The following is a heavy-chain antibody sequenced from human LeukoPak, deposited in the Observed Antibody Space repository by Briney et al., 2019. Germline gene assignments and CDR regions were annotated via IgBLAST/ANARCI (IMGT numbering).Heavy chain of an antibody. CDR3: ARAAAGPSNNWFDP. CDR1: GYTFTGYY. J-gene: IGHJ5*02. D-gene: IGHD6-13*01. Sequence: ASVKVSCKASGYTFTGYYMHWVRQAPGQGLEWMGWINPNSGGTNYAQKFQGRVTMTRDTSISTAYMELRSLRSDDTAVYYCARAAAGPSNNWFDPWGQGTLVTVSS. V-gene: IGHV1-2*02. CDR2: INPNSGGT.